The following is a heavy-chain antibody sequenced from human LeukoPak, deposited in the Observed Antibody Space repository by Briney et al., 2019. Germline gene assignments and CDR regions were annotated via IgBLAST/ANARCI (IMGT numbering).Heavy chain of an antibody. V-gene: IGHV3-66*01. D-gene: IGHD3-9*01. CDR1: GFTVSSNY. CDR2: IYSGGST. Sequence: GGSLRLSCAASGFTVSSNYMSWVRQAPGKGLEWVSVIYSGGSTYYADSVKGRFTISRDNSKNTLYLQMNSLRAEDTAVYYCARVKPLRYFDWLLSRDYYMDVWGKGTTVTISS. J-gene: IGHJ6*03. CDR3: ARVKPLRYFDWLLSRDYYMDV.